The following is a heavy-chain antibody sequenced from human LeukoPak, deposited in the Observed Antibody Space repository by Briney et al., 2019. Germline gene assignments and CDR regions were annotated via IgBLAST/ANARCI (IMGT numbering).Heavy chain of an antibody. J-gene: IGHJ4*02. CDR2: IHDDGAT. D-gene: IGHD5-12*01. V-gene: IGHV3-53*01. CDR3: ASTSIIRGYDHDQYY. Sequence: PGGSLRLSCAASGFTVSSNYMSWVRQAPGKGLEWVSVIHDDGATHYADSVKGRFTISRDTSKNTLFLQMNSLRAEDTAVYYCASTSIIRGYDHDQYYWGQGTLVTVSS. CDR1: GFTVSSNY.